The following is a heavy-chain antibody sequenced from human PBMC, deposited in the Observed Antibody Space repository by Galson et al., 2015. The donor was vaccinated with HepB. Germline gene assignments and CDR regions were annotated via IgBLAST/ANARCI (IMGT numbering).Heavy chain of an antibody. V-gene: IGHV1-24*01. CDR1: GYTLTELS. Sequence: SVKVSCKVSGYTLTELSMHWVRQAPGKGLEWMGGFDPEDGETIYAQKFQGRVTMTEDTSTDTAYMELSSLRSEDTAVYYCARGGRDCGGDCYFHPFDNWGRGTLVTVSS. J-gene: IGHJ4*02. D-gene: IGHD2-21*01. CDR2: FDPEDGET. CDR3: ARGGRDCGGDCYFHPFDN.